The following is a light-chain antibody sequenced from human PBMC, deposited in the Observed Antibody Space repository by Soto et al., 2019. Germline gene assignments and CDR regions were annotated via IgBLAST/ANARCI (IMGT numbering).Light chain of an antibody. V-gene: IGLV1-44*01. CDR1: SANMGTNT. J-gene: IGLJ2*01. Sequence: QSVLTQRPSASGSPRQRVTISCSGCSANMGTNTVNWYQQLQKTDHKLFLYSDNQRPSGVPDRFSGSKSGTSASLAITGLQSEHEADYYSAAWDGSLHHIFFGAGTKLTVL. CDR3: AAWDGSLHHIF. CDR2: SDN.